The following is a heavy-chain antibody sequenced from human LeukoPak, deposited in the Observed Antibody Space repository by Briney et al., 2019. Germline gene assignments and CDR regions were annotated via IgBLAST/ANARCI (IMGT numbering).Heavy chain of an antibody. CDR3: PTEGGSGF. D-gene: IGHD3-16*01. Sequence: GGSLRLSCAVSGLSFSDYWITWVRQAAGKGLEWVASVSPDGTEKYFVDSVEGRFTISRDNARNSVNLQMNSLRVEDTALYSCPTEGGSGFWGQGTLVTVSS. CDR2: VSPDGTEK. CDR1: GLSFSDYW. J-gene: IGHJ4*02. V-gene: IGHV3-7*01.